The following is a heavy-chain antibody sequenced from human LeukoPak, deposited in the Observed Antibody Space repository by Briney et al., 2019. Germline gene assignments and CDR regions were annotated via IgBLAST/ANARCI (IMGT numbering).Heavy chain of an antibody. CDR2: ISYDGSNK. CDR1: GFTFSSYG. J-gene: IGHJ4*02. Sequence: GGSLRLSCAASGFTFSSYGMHWVRQAPGKGLEWVAVISYDGSNKYYADSVKGRFTISRDNSKNTLYLQMNNLRAEDTAVYYCAKGSGDSSAWFQLFDYWGQGTLVTVSS. CDR3: AKGSGDSSAWFQLFDY. D-gene: IGHD6-19*01. V-gene: IGHV3-30*18.